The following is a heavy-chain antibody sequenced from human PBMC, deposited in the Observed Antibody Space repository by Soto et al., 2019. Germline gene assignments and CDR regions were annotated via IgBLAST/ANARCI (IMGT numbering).Heavy chain of an antibody. CDR1: GGSFSGYY. CDR2: INHSGST. D-gene: IGHD3-10*01. J-gene: IGHJ6*02. V-gene: IGHV4-34*01. Sequence: SETLSLTCAVYGGSFSGYYWSWIRQPPGKGLEWIGEINHSGSTNYNPSLKSRVTISVDTSKNQFSLKLSSVTAADTAVYYCARHSPTWVRGWGASGMDVWGQGTTVTVSS. CDR3: ARHSPTWVRGWGASGMDV.